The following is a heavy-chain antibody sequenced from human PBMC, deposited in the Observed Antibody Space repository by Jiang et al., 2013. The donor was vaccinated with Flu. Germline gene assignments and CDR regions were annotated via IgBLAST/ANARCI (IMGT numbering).Heavy chain of an antibody. CDR1: GYTFTSYG. CDR3: ARGDYDILTGPLTDNWFDP. CDR2: ISAYNGNT. J-gene: IGHJ5*02. V-gene: IGHV1-18*01. Sequence: SGAEVKKPGASVKVSCKASGYTFTSYGISWVRQAPGQGLEWMGWISAYNGNTNYAQKLQGRVTMTTDTSTSTAYMELRSLRSDDTAVYYCARGDYDILTGPLTDNWFDPWGQGTLVTVSS. D-gene: IGHD3-9*01.